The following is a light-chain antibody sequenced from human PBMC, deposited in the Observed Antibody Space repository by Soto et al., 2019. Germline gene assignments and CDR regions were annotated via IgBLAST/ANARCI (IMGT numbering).Light chain of an antibody. CDR1: SSNIGSNT. Sequence: QSALTQPPSASGTPGQRVTISCSGGSSNIGSNTVDWYQQLPETAPKLLMYSSNQRPSGVPDRFSGSKSGTSASLAISGLQSEDEADYYCAAWDNSLNGPNYVFGTGTKVTVL. CDR3: AAWDNSLNGPNYV. J-gene: IGLJ1*01. V-gene: IGLV1-44*01. CDR2: SSN.